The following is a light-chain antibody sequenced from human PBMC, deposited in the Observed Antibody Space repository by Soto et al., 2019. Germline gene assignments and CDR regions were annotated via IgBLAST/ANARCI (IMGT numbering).Light chain of an antibody. CDR3: QQYGSSPT. J-gene: IGKJ1*01. Sequence: EIVLTQSPGTLSLSPGERATLSCGASQSVSSSYLAWYQQKPGQAPRLLIYGASSRATSIPDRFSGSGSGTDSTLTISRLEPEDFAVYYCQQYGSSPTFGQGTKVEIK. CDR2: GAS. V-gene: IGKV3-20*01. CDR1: QSVSSSY.